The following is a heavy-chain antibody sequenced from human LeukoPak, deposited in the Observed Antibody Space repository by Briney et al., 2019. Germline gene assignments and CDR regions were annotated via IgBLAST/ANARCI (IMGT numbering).Heavy chain of an antibody. J-gene: IGHJ3*02. D-gene: IGHD7-27*01. CDR3: ARPPTGGDDAFDI. V-gene: IGHV5-51*01. CDR1: GYIFTSYW. CDR2: IYPGDSDT. Sequence: GESLKISCKGSGYIFTSYWIGWVRQMPGKGLEWMGIIYPGDSDTRYSPSFQGQVTISADKSISTAHLQWSSLKASDTAMYFCARPPTGGDDAFDIWGQGTMVTVSS.